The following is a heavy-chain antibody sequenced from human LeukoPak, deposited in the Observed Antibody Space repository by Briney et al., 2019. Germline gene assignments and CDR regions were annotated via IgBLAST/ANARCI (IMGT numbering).Heavy chain of an antibody. CDR2: ISGSGGST. D-gene: IGHD3-3*01. Sequence: GGSLRLSYAASGFTFSSYAMSWVRQAPGKGLEWVSAISGSGGSTYYADSVKGRFTISRDNSKNTLYLQMNSLRAEDTAVYYCAKDLTWSGQYGMDVWGQGTTVTVSS. V-gene: IGHV3-23*01. CDR1: GFTFSSYA. CDR3: AKDLTWSGQYGMDV. J-gene: IGHJ6*02.